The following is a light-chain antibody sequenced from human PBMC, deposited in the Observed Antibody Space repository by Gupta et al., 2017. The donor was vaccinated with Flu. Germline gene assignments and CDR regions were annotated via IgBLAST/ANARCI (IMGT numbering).Light chain of an antibody. CDR1: QSISSY. Sequence: DIQMTQSPSSLSASVGDRVTITCRASQSISSYLNWYQQKPGKAPKLLIYAASRVQSGVPSRFSGSGSGTNFTLTISRLQPEDFATYYCQQCDSTPRTFGEGTKVEIK. CDR2: AAS. J-gene: IGKJ1*01. CDR3: QQCDSTPRT. V-gene: IGKV1-39*01.